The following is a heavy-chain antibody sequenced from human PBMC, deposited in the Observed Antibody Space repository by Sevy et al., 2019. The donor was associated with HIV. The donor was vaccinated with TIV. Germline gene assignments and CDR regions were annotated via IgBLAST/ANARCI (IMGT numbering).Heavy chain of an antibody. V-gene: IGHV3-49*03. Sequence: GGSLRLSCTASGFTFGDYAMSWFRQAPGRGLEWVGFIRSETYGGTTEYAASVKGRFTVSRDDSKSIVYLQMNSLKTEDTAVYYCTRRASRVYGDHLNLYWGQRTLVTVSS. CDR3: TRRASRVYGDHLNLY. J-gene: IGHJ4*02. CDR2: IRSETYGGTT. D-gene: IGHD2-21*02. CDR1: GFTFGDYA.